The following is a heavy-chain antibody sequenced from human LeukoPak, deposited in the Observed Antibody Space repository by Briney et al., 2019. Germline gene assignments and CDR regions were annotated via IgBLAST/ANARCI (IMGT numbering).Heavy chain of an antibody. Sequence: GRSLRLSCAASGFTFSAYFMLWVRQAPGKGLEGVADIASDGSHTFYAEPVKGRFTISRDNSKNTLYLQMNSLRAEDTAVYFCARERQDTVLHSGAFDIWGQGTMVTVSS. CDR3: ARERQDTVLHSGAFDI. CDR2: IASDGSHT. V-gene: IGHV3-30-3*01. J-gene: IGHJ3*02. D-gene: IGHD2-21*01. CDR1: GFTFSAYF.